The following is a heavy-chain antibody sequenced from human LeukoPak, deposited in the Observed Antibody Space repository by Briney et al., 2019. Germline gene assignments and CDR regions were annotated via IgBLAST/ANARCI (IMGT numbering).Heavy chain of an antibody. V-gene: IGHV3-7*01. D-gene: IGHD1-26*01. CDR3: ARVLGRSSPFDR. Sequence: PGGSLRLSCAASGFIFSSYWMGWVRQAPGKGLEWVANINQDGSEKHFVDSVKGRFTISRDNAKNSLYLQMNSLRAEDTAVYYCARVLGRSSPFDRWGQGTLVTVSS. CDR1: GFIFSSYW. CDR2: INQDGSEK. J-gene: IGHJ4*02.